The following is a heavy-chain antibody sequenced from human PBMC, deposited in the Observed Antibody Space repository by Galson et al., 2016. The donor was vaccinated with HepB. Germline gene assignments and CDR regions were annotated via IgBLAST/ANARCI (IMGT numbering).Heavy chain of an antibody. CDR1: GDSVSSNAAA. Sequence: CAISGDSVSSNAAAWSWIRQSPSRGLEWLGRTCYRSSWDNEYAVCVKGRISIDADTSKNQFSLQLNSVTPEDTAVYYCASSRDSSGWFLFDFWGQGILVTVSS. V-gene: IGHV6-1*01. J-gene: IGHJ4*02. CDR2: TCYRSSWDN. D-gene: IGHD6-19*01. CDR3: ASSRDSSGWFLFDF.